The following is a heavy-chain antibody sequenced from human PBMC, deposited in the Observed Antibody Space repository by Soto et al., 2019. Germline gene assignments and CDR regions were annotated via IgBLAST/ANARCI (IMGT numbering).Heavy chain of an antibody. CDR3: ARDGSRFDY. Sequence: GGSLRLSCAASGFTFSTYEMNWVRQAPGKGLEWVSYISNSGDTIYYADSVKGRFTIFRDNAKNSLYLQMNSLRVEDTALYYCARDGSRFDYWGQGTLVTVSS. D-gene: IGHD6-13*01. V-gene: IGHV3-48*03. CDR1: GFTFSTYE. J-gene: IGHJ4*02. CDR2: ISNSGDTI.